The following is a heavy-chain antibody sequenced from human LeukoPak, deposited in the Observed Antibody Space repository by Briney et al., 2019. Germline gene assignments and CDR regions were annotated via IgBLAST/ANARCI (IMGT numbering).Heavy chain of an antibody. CDR1: GFTFSSYA. D-gene: IGHD4-11*01. Sequence: GGSLRLSCAASGFTFSSYAMHWVRQAPGKGLEWVAVISYDGSNKYYADSVKGRFTISRDNSKNTLYLQMNSLRAEDTAVYYCARDVYSPRPYWGQGTLVTVSS. J-gene: IGHJ4*02. V-gene: IGHV3-30-3*01. CDR2: ISYDGSNK. CDR3: ARDVYSPRPY.